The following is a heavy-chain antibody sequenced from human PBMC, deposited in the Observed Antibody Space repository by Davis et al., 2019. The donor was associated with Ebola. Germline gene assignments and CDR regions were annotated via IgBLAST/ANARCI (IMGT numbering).Heavy chain of an antibody. D-gene: IGHD1-26*01. J-gene: IGHJ6*02. Sequence: SVKVSCKSSGGSFSSYGISWVRQAPGQGLEWMGGIIPVFGTINHAQRFQDRVTFTADESTRTVYMDLSSLKPEDTAVYYCATYSKSWYYYYYGMDVWGQGTTVTVSS. V-gene: IGHV1-69*13. CDR2: IIPVFGTI. CDR3: ATYSKSWYYYYYGMDV. CDR1: GGSFSSYG.